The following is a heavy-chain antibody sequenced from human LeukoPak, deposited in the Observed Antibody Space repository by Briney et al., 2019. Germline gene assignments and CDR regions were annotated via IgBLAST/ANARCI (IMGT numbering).Heavy chain of an antibody. V-gene: IGHV3-23*01. D-gene: IGHD3-16*01. CDR1: GFTFSSYA. J-gene: IGHJ6*03. Sequence: PAGGSLRLSCAASGFTFSSYAMSWVRQAPGKGLEWVSGILDSGYNKYYANSVKGRFTNSRDNSNNTLYLQMNSLRAEETAVYYCAKLGGHPLHNYYVGVWGKGTTVAVSS. CDR3: AKLGGHPLHNYYVGV. CDR2: ILDSGYNK.